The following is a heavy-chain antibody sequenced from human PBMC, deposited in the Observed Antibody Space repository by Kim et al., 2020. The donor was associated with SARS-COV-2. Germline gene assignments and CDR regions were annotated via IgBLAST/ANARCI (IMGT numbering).Heavy chain of an antibody. D-gene: IGHD2-21*02. CDR1: GYSFTTYW. CDR3: ARRGRRMVVTPFDY. CDR2: IYPGDSDT. V-gene: IGHV5-51*01. J-gene: IGHJ4*02. Sequence: GESLKISCKGSGYSFTTYWIGWVRQMPGKGLEWMGIIYPGDSDTRYSPSFQGQVTISADKSISTAYLQWNSLKPSDTAMYYCARRGRRMVVTPFDYWGQGTLVTVSS.